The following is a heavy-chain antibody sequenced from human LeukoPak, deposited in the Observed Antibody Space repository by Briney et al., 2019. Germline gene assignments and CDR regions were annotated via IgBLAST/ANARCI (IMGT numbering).Heavy chain of an antibody. CDR1: GFTFSSYW. D-gene: IGHD2-15*01. CDR2: INSDGSST. J-gene: IGHJ4*02. V-gene: IGHV3-74*01. Sequence: PGGSLRLSCAASGFTFSSYWMHWVRQAPGKGLVWVSRINSDGSSTSYADSVKGRFTISRDNAKNTLYLQMNSLRAEDTAVYYCARSFCSGGSCYSGIGYWGQGTLVTVSS. CDR3: ARSFCSGGSCYSGIGY.